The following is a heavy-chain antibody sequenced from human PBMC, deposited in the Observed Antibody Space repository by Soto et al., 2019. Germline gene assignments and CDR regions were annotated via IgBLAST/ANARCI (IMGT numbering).Heavy chain of an antibody. D-gene: IGHD2-15*01. CDR3: AKVLQWEGAATTPL. V-gene: IGHV3-23*01. CDR1: GFTFSSYA. J-gene: IGHJ4*02. CDR2: ISGSGGST. Sequence: GGSLRLSCAASGFTFSSYAMSWVRQAPGKGLEWVSAISGSGGSTYYADSVKGRFTISRDNSKNTLYLQMNSLRAEDTTVYYWAKVLQWEGAATTPLGGQGPLVPVPS.